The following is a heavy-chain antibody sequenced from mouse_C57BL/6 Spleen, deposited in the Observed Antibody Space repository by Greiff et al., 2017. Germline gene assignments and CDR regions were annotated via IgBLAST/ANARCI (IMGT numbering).Heavy chain of an antibody. Sequence: VQLQQPGAELVMPGASVKLSCKASGYTFTSYWMHWVKQRPGRGLEWIGEIDPSDSYTNYNQKFKGKSTLTVDKSSSTAYMQLSSLTSEDSAVYYCARGGQPYFDYWGQGTTLTVSS. V-gene: IGHV1-69*01. D-gene: IGHD6-1*01. CDR3: ARGGQPYFDY. CDR2: IDPSDSYT. CDR1: GYTFTSYW. J-gene: IGHJ2*01.